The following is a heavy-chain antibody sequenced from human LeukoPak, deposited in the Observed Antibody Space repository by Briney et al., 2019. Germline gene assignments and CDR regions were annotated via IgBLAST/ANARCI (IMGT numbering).Heavy chain of an antibody. CDR3: AKDLLWFGESGDAFDI. V-gene: IGHV3-23*01. CDR2: ISGSGGST. J-gene: IGHJ3*02. D-gene: IGHD3-10*01. CDR1: GFTFSSYA. Sequence: GGSLRLSCAVSGFTFSSYAMSWVRQAPGKGLEWVSAISGSGGSTYYADSVKGRFTISRDNSKNTLYLQMNSLRAEDTAVYYCAKDLLWFGESGDAFDIWGQGTMVTVSS.